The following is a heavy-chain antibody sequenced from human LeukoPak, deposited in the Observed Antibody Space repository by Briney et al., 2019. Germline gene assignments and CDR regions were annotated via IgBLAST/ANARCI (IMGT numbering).Heavy chain of an antibody. CDR3: AREIIPAAKGEDDYYYYYMDV. J-gene: IGHJ6*03. V-gene: IGHV1-2*02. CDR1: GYTFTGYY. D-gene: IGHD2-2*01. CDR2: INPNSGGT. Sequence: ASVKVSCKASGYTFTGYYMHWVRQAPGQGLEWMGWINPNSGGTNYAQKFQGRVTMTRDTSISTAYMELRSLRSDDTAVYYCAREIIPAAKGEDDYYYYYMDVWGKGTTVTVSS.